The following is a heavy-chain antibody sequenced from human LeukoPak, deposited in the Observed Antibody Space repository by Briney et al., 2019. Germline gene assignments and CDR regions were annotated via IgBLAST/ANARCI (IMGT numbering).Heavy chain of an antibody. J-gene: IGHJ4*02. Sequence: ASVKVSCKVSGYTLTELSIHWVRQAPGKGLEWMGGFDPEDGETIYAQKFQGRVTMTEDTSTDTAYMELSSLRSEDTAVYYCATRDYDSSGSFDYWGQGTLVTVSS. CDR3: ATRDYDSSGSFDY. V-gene: IGHV1-24*01. CDR2: FDPEDGET. D-gene: IGHD3-22*01. CDR1: GYTLTELS.